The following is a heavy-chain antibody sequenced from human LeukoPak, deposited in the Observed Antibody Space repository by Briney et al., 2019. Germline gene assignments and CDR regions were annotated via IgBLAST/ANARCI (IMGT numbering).Heavy chain of an antibody. Sequence: SETLSLTCAVYGGSFSGYYWSWIRQPPGKGLEWIGEINHSGSTNYNPSLKSRVTISVGTSKNQFSLKLSSVTAADTAVYYCARRRMRGYYGSGSYYNPNWFDPWGQGTLVTVSS. J-gene: IGHJ5*02. D-gene: IGHD3-10*01. CDR3: ARRRMRGYYGSGSYYNPNWFDP. CDR1: GGSFSGYY. V-gene: IGHV4-34*01. CDR2: INHSGST.